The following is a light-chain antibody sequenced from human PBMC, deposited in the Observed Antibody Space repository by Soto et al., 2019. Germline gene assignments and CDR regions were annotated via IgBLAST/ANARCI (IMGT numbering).Light chain of an antibody. J-gene: IGKJ1*01. CDR1: QGISNY. CDR3: QKYNSAPWT. CDR2: AAS. Sequence: DIQMTQSPSSLSASVGDRATITCRASQGISNYLAWYQQKPGTDPTLLISAASTLQTGVPARFSGGGSGTDFTLTISSLQPEDVAIYYCQKYNSAPWTFGQGTKVDIK. V-gene: IGKV1-27*01.